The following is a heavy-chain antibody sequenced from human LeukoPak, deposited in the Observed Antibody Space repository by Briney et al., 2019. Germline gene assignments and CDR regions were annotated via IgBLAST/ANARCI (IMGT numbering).Heavy chain of an antibody. CDR1: GFSFSSNG. J-gene: IGHJ3*02. CDR3: ARDRPDAFDI. CDR2: IWYDGSNK. Sequence: GGSLRLSCAASGFSFSSNGMHWVRQAPGKGLEWVAIIWYDGSNKYYADYVKGRFTISRDNSKNTLYLQMNSLRADDTAVYYCARDRPDAFDIWGQGTMVTVSS. D-gene: IGHD6-6*01. V-gene: IGHV3-33*01.